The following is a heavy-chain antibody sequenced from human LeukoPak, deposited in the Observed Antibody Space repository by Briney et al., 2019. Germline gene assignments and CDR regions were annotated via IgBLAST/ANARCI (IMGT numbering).Heavy chain of an antibody. D-gene: IGHD5-18*01. CDR2: ILYPGST. J-gene: IGHJ4*02. V-gene: IGHV4-59*01. CDR3: ARRIHFDS. CDR1: GGSISSYY. Sequence: SETLSLTCTVSGGSISSYYWSWIRQPPGRGLEWMGDILYPGSTNYNPSLKSRVTILVDRSKNQFSLKLTSVTAADTAVYFCARRIHFDSWGQGALVTVSS.